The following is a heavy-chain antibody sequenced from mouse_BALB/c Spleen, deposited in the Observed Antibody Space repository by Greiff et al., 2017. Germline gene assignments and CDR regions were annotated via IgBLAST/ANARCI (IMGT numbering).Heavy chain of an antibody. CDR3: ARDGYPFAY. Sequence: EVKLQESGPDLVKPSQSLSLTCTVTGYSFTSGYSWHWIRQFTGNKLEWMGYIHYSGSTNYNPSLKSRISITRDTSKNQFFLQLNSVTTENTATYYCARDGYPFAYWGQGTLVTVSA. CDR1: GYSFTSGYS. V-gene: IGHV3-1*02. J-gene: IGHJ3*01. D-gene: IGHD2-3*01. CDR2: IHYSGST.